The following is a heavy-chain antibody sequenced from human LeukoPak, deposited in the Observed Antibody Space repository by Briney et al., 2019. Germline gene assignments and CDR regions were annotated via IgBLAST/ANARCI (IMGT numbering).Heavy chain of an antibody. D-gene: IGHD1-26*01. CDR1: GFTFSSYG. J-gene: IGHJ4*02. V-gene: IGHV3-30*02. Sequence: GGSLRLSCAASGFTFSSYGMHWVRQAPGKGLEWVAFIRYDGSNKYYADSVKGRFTISRDNSKNTLYLQMNSLRAEDTAVYYCASQLGSYWFLSCDYWGQGTLVTVSS. CDR2: IRYDGSNK. CDR3: ASQLGSYWFLSCDY.